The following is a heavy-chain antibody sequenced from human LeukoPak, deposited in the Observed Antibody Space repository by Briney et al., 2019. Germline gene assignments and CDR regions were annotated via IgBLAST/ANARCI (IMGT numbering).Heavy chain of an antibody. CDR3: ARARDGYTMGNFFDY. CDR1: GFTFSSYE. V-gene: IGHV3-48*03. Sequence: GGSLRLSCAASGFTFSSYEMNWVRQAPGKGLEWVSYISSSGSTIYYADSVKGRFTISRDNAKNSLYLQMNSLRAEDTAVYYCARARDGYTMGNFFDYWGQGTLVTVSS. J-gene: IGHJ4*02. D-gene: IGHD5-24*01. CDR2: ISSSGSTI.